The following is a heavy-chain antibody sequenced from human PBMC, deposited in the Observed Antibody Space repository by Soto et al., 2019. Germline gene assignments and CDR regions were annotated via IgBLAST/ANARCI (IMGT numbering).Heavy chain of an antibody. CDR1: GGSISSGGYH. CDR3: ARGKNWFDP. Sequence: SETLSLTCTVSGGSISSGGYHWSWIRQHPGKGLEWIGYIYYSGSTYYNPSLKSRVTISVDTSKNQFSLKLSSVTAADTAVYYCARGKNWFDPWGQGTLVTVSS. J-gene: IGHJ5*02. V-gene: IGHV4-31*03. CDR2: IYYSGST.